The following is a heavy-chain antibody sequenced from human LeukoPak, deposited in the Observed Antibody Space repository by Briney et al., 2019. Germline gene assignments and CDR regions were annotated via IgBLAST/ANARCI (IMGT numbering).Heavy chain of an antibody. V-gene: IGHV3-23*01. CDR3: AIDPNWGTHS. CDR1: GFTFSIYV. D-gene: IGHD7-27*01. Sequence: PGGSLRLSCAASGFTFSIYVMSWVRQAPGKRLEWVSIIGSSGGGIHYADSVKGRFTISRDNSKNALYLQMNSLRVEDTAVYYCAIDPNWGTHSWGQGVLVTVSS. J-gene: IGHJ4*02. CDR2: IGSSGGGI.